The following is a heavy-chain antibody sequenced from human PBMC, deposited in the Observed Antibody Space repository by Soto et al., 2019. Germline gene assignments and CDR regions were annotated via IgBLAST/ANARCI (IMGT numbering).Heavy chain of an antibody. CDR3: TKARVPDGIYSFDY. Sequence: EVQLLESGGDLVQPGGSLRLSCAASGFSFSDYSMNWVRQAPGRGLEWVAFIDLSGATRDYRESVKGRFTISKDKSMNTVYLQMNSLRVEDAAVYYCTKARVPDGIYSFDYWGQGALVTVSS. CDR1: GFSFSDYS. J-gene: IGHJ4*02. V-gene: IGHV3-23*01. CDR2: IDLSGATR. D-gene: IGHD2-15*01.